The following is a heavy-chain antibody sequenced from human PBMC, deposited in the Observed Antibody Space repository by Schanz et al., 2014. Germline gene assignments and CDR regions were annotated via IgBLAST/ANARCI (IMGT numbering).Heavy chain of an antibody. CDR2: TSTDGTKT. J-gene: IGHJ3*01. D-gene: IGHD3-16*01. V-gene: IGHV3-30*04. CDR3: TRDRGALINHNDALDL. Sequence: QVKLVESGGGVVQPGGSLRLSCSASGFTFSSYAMHWVRQAPGQGLEKVAVTSTDGTKTYYAASVRGRFTISRDNSKNTVYLQMNSLRSEDTAVYYCTRDRGALINHNDALDLWGQGTMVSVSS. CDR1: GFTFSSYA.